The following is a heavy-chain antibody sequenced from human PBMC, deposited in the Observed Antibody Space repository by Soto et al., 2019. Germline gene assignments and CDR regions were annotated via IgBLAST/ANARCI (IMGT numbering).Heavy chain of an antibody. CDR3: AKDQPFLSRGWYYFDY. Sequence: PGGSLRLSCAASGFTFSSYAMSWVRQAPGKGLEWVSAISGSGGSTYYADSVKGRFTISRDNSKNTLYLQMNSLRAEDTAVYYCAKDQPFLSRGWYYFDYWGQGTLVTVSS. CDR1: GFTFSSYA. CDR2: ISGSGGST. V-gene: IGHV3-23*01. J-gene: IGHJ4*02. D-gene: IGHD6-19*01.